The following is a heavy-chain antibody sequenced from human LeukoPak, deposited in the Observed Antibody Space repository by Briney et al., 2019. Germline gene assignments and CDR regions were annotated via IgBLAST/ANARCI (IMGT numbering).Heavy chain of an antibody. D-gene: IGHD3-22*01. CDR1: GGTFSSCA. V-gene: IGHV1-69*04. J-gene: IGHJ4*02. CDR3: ARDHHPYYYDSSGYYPFDY. Sequence: SVKVSCKASGGTFSSCAISWVRQAPGQGLEWMGRIIPILGIANYAQKFQGRVTITADKSTSTAYMELSSLRSEDTAVYYCARDHHPYYYDSSGYYPFDYWGQGTLVTVSS. CDR2: IIPILGIA.